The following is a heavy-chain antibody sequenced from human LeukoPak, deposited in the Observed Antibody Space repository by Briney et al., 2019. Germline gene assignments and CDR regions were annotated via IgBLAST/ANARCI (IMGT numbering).Heavy chain of an antibody. CDR2: INHSGST. CDR1: GGSFSGYY. D-gene: IGHD2-15*01. J-gene: IGHJ4*02. V-gene: IGHV4-34*01. CDR3: ARASRGYCSGGSCVSYFDY. Sequence: PPETLSPSSAVYGGSFSGYYWSWIRQPPGKGLEWIGEINHSGSTNYNPSLKSRVTISVDTSKNQFSLKLSSVTAADTAVYYCARASRGYCSGGSCVSYFDYWGQGTLGTLSS.